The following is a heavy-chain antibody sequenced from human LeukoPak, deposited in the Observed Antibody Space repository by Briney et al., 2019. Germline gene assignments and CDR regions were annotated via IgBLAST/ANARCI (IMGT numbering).Heavy chain of an antibody. Sequence: GGSLRLSCAASGFTFSSYWMSWVRQAPGKGLEWVANIKKDGSEKYYVDSVKGRFTISRDNAKNSLYLQMNSLRAEDTAVYYCARGASPSGSHYYYYMDVWGKGTTVTVSS. V-gene: IGHV3-7*01. J-gene: IGHJ6*03. CDR2: IKKDGSEK. CDR3: ARGASPSGSHYYYYMDV. D-gene: IGHD1-26*01. CDR1: GFTFSSYW.